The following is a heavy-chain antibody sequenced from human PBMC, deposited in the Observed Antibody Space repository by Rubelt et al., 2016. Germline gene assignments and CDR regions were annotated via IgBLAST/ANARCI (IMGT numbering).Heavy chain of an antibody. D-gene: IGHD3-22*01. V-gene: IGHV3-15*01. CDR2: FKSKTDGGTT. J-gene: IGHJ5*02. CDR1: GFTFSNAW. CDR3: TTDRYYYDSSGFPWFDP. Sequence: SLRLSCAASGFTFSNAWMSWVRQAPGKGLEWVGRFKSKTDGGTTDYAAPVKGRFTISRDDSKNTLYLQTNSLKTEDTAVYYCTTDRYYYDSSGFPWFDPWGQGTLVTVSS.